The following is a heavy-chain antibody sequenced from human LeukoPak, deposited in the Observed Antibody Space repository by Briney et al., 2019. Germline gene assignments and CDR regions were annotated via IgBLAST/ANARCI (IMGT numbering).Heavy chain of an antibody. V-gene: IGHV3-23*01. Sequence: GGSLRLSSAASGFTFSSYAMSWVPEAPGKGLEWVSAISGSVGSTYYADSVKGRLTIPRDNSKNTLYLQMNSLRAEYTAVYYCATGTTPYYYYYMDVWGKGTTVTVSS. CDR1: GFTFSSYA. CDR2: ISGSVGST. J-gene: IGHJ6*03. CDR3: ATGTTPYYYYYMDV. D-gene: IGHD1-7*01.